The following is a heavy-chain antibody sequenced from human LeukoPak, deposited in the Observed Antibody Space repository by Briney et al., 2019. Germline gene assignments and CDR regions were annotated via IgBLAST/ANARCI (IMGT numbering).Heavy chain of an antibody. Sequence: GGSLRLSCAASGFTFSSYGMHWVRQAPGKGLEWVAFIRYDGSNKYYADSVKGRFTISRDNSKNTLYLQMNSLRAEDTAVYYCAKGGCSGGSCYRHLDPWGQGTLVTVSS. D-gene: IGHD2-15*01. V-gene: IGHV3-30*02. CDR2: IRYDGSNK. CDR1: GFTFSSYG. J-gene: IGHJ5*02. CDR3: AKGGCSGGSCYRHLDP.